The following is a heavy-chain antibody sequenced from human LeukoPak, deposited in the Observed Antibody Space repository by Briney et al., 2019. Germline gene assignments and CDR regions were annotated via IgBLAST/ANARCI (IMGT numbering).Heavy chain of an antibody. Sequence: PGTSLRLSCAASGFTFTSYDMNWVRQAPGKGLEWLSLISSSDTQVYYADSVKGRFTISRDNAKKTLYLQMNSLRAEDTAVYYCAREQLLRGIDYWGQGTRVTASS. D-gene: IGHD3-10*01. CDR1: GFTFTSYD. CDR2: ISSSDTQV. V-gene: IGHV3-21*01. CDR3: AREQLLRGIDY. J-gene: IGHJ4*02.